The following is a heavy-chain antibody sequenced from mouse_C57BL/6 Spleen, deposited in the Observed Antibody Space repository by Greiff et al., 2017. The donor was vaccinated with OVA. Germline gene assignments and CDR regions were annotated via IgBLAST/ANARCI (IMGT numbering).Heavy chain of an antibody. CDR3: ARNSNYDAMDY. V-gene: IGHV1-52*01. Sequence: QVQLQQSGAELVRPGSSVKLSCKASGYTFTSYWMHWVKQRPIQGLEWIGNIDPSDSETHYNQKFKDKATLTVDKSSSTAYMQLSSLTSEDSAVYYCARNSNYDAMDYWGQGTSVTVSS. CDR1: GYTFTSYW. CDR2: IDPSDSET. D-gene: IGHD2-5*01. J-gene: IGHJ4*01.